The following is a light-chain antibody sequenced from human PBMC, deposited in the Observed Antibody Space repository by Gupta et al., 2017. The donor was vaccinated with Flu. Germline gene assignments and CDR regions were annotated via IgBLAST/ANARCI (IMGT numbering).Light chain of an antibody. V-gene: IGKV1-5*03. CDR3: QQYNAYPLT. J-gene: IGKJ4*01. Sequence: EASTLESGVPSRFNGGGSGTEFTLTISSLQPHDVATFYCQQYNAYPLTFGGGTAVEIK. CDR2: EAS.